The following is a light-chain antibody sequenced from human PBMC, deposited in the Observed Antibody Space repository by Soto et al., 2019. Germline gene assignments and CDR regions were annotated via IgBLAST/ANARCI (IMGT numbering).Light chain of an antibody. CDR3: QHFNSYLYS. Sequence: DIQLTQSPSFLSASVGDRVTITCRASQGISSHLAWYQQKPGKAPKLLIYPASTLQSGVPSRFSGSGSGTEFTLTISSLQPEDFATYYCQHFNSYLYSFGQGTKLEIK. V-gene: IGKV1-9*01. J-gene: IGKJ2*03. CDR1: QGISSH. CDR2: PAS.